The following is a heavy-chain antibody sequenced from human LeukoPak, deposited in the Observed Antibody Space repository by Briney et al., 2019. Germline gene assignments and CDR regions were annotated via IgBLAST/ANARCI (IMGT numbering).Heavy chain of an antibody. CDR3: ARAARGSGYSP. D-gene: IGHD3-3*01. CDR1: GFTFSSYV. CDR2: IWYDGSNK. Sequence: GGSLRLSCAASGFTFSSYVMHWVRQAPGKGLEWVAVIWYDGSNKYYADSVKGRFTISRDNSKNTLYLQMNSLRAEDTAVYYCARAARGSGYSPWGQGTLVTVSS. J-gene: IGHJ5*02. V-gene: IGHV3-33*01.